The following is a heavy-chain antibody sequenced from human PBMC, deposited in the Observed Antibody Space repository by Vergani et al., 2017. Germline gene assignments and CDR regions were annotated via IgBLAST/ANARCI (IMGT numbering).Heavy chain of an antibody. CDR1: GFTFSSYG. J-gene: IGHJ6*03. V-gene: IGHV3-30*18. D-gene: IGHD2-15*01. CDR2: ISYDGSNK. CDR3: AKDGRYCSGGSCLKGYMDV. Sequence: QVQLVESGGGVVQPGRSLRLSCAASGFTFSSYGMHWVRQAPGKGLEWVAVISYDGSNKYYADSVKGRLTISRDNSKNTRYLQMNSLRAEDTAVYYCAKDGRYCSGGSCLKGYMDVWGKGTTVTVSS.